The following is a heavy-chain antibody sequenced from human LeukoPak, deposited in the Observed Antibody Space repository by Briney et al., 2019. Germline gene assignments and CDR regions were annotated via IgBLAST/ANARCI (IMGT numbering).Heavy chain of an antibody. D-gene: IGHD6-13*01. CDR3: AAGDIAAAGTVP. V-gene: IGHV1-58*02. Sequence: TSVKVSCKASGFTFTSSAMQWVRQARGHRLEWIGWIVVGSGNTNYAQKFQERVTITRDMSTSTAYMELSSLRSEDTAVYYCAAGDIAAAGTVPWGQGTLVTVSS. J-gene: IGHJ5*01. CDR2: IVVGSGNT. CDR1: GFTFTSSA.